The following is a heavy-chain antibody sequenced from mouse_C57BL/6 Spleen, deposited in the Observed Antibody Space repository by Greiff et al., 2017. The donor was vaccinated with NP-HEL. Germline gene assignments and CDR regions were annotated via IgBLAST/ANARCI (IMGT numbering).Heavy chain of an antibody. CDR1: GYSFTGYY. CDR2: INPSTGGT. Sequence: EVQLQQSGPELVKPGASVKISCKASGYSFTGYYMNWVKQSPEKSLEWIGEINPSTGGTTYNQKFKAKATLTVDKSSSTAYMQLKSLTSEDSAVYYCARTGTTVVADYWGQGTTRTVSS. CDR3: ARTGTTVVADY. J-gene: IGHJ2*01. V-gene: IGHV1-42*01. D-gene: IGHD1-1*01.